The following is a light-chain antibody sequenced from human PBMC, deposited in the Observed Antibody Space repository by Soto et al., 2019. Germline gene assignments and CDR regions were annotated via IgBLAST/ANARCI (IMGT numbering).Light chain of an antibody. CDR2: GAS. CDR3: QQYGSSTRT. CDR1: QSVAGSY. Sequence: EIVFTQSPGTLPLSPGERATLPCRASQSVAGSYLAWYQQKPGQAPRLLIYGASSRETGIPDRFSGSGSGTDFTLSIRRLQPEDFAVSYCQQYGSSTRTFGQGTQVDIK. J-gene: IGKJ1*01. V-gene: IGKV3-20*01.